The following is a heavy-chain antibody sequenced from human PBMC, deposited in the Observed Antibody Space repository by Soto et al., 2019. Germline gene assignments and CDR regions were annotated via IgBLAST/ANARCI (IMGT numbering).Heavy chain of an antibody. D-gene: IGHD4-17*01. CDR3: ARHRGTTLGTDH. Sequence: SETLSLTCRVAGDSISSDESYGGWIRQPPGKGLEWIGNVYYGGSPNYTPSLKSRITISVDISKTQISLSLRSVSAADTAVYYCARHRGTTLGTDHCGPGSLVTVSS. CDR1: GDSISSDESY. J-gene: IGHJ4*02. V-gene: IGHV4-39*01. CDR2: VYYGGSP.